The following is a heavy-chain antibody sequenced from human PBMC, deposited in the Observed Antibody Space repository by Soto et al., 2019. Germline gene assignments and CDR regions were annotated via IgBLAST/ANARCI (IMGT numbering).Heavy chain of an antibody. J-gene: IGHJ5*02. Sequence: ASVKVSCKASGYTFTGYYMHWVRQAPGQGLEWMGWINPNSGGTNYAQKFQGWVTMTRDTSISTAYMELSRLRSDDTAVYYCARGGYCISTSCPIGGWFDPWGQGTLVTVSS. CDR3: ARGGYCISTSCPIGGWFDP. D-gene: IGHD2-2*03. CDR1: GYTFTGYY. CDR2: INPNSGGT. V-gene: IGHV1-2*04.